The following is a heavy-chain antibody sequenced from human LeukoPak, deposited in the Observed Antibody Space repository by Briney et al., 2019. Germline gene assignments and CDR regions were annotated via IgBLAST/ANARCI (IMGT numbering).Heavy chain of an antibody. Sequence: ASVKVSCKASGYTFTGYYMHWVRQAPGQGLEWMGWINPNSGGTDYAQRFQGRVTMTRDTSISTAYMELSSLRSDDTAVYYCARDGRIAAAGTDFDYWGQGTLVTVSS. CDR1: GYTFTGYY. J-gene: IGHJ4*02. CDR3: ARDGRIAAAGTDFDY. V-gene: IGHV1-2*02. D-gene: IGHD6-13*01. CDR2: INPNSGGT.